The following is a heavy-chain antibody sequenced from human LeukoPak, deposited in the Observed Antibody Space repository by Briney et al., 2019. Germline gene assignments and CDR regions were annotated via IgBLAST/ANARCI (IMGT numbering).Heavy chain of an antibody. D-gene: IGHD3-16*02. CDR3: ARDRELSSSTDI. J-gene: IGHJ3*02. V-gene: IGHV3-21*01. Sequence: GGSLRLSCAASGFTFSSYSMNWVRQAPGKGLEWVASISSISSYIYYADSVKGRFTISRDNAKNSLYLQMNSLRAEDTAVYYCARDRELSSSTDIWGQGTMVTVSS. CDR2: ISSISSYI. CDR1: GFTFSSYS.